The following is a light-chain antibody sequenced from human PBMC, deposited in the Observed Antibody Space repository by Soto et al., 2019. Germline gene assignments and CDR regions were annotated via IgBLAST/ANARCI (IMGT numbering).Light chain of an antibody. Sequence: QSALTQPASVSGSPGQSITISCTGSSSDIGGYNYVSWYQQHSGKAPKLLIYDVTYRPSGISDRFSGSKSGNTASLTISGLQPDEEADYYCSSYGASSTLFGGGTKLTVL. CDR2: DVT. J-gene: IGLJ2*01. CDR1: SSDIGGYNY. V-gene: IGLV2-14*03. CDR3: SSYGASSTL.